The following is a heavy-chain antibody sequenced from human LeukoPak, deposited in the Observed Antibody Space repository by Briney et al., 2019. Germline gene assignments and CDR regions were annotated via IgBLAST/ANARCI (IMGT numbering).Heavy chain of an antibody. CDR1: GFTFSKYT. Sequence: PGGSLRLSCAASGFTFSKYTMHWVRQAPGMGLDWVALIWYDGSNKYYAESVKGRFTISRDNSKNTIFLQLNSQRADDTAVYYCARDADGGSFDYWGRGTLVTVSS. J-gene: IGHJ4*02. V-gene: IGHV3-33*01. CDR3: ARDADGGSFDY. D-gene: IGHD2-15*01. CDR2: IWYDGSNK.